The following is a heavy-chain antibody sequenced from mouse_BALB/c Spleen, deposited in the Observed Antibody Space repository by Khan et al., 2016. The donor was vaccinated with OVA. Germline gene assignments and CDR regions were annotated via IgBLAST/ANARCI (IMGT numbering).Heavy chain of an antibody. CDR2: INPSNGRT. CDR3: ARVITRDY. CDR1: GYTFTSYW. J-gene: IGHJ2*01. D-gene: IGHD6-1*01. Sequence: QVQLKQSGAELVKPGASVKLSCKASGYTFTSYWMHWVKQRPGQGLEWIGEINPSNGRTNYNEKFKSKATRTVDKSSSTAYMQLSIPTSEDSAVYYCARVITRDYWGQGTTLTVSS. V-gene: IGHV1S81*02.